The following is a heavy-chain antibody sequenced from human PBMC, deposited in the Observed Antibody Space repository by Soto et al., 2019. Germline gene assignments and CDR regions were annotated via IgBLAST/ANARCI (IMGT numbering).Heavy chain of an antibody. CDR3: ARDLIGSRRAYYFDY. CDR1: GFTFSSYS. V-gene: IGHV3-48*01. Sequence: EVQLVESGGGLVQPGGSLRLSCAASGFTFSSYSMNWVRQAPGKGLEWVSYISSSDGTIHYADSVKGRFTISRDDAKNSLELEMNSPRGEETGVYYCARDLIGSRRAYYFDYWGQGTLVTVSS. D-gene: IGHD3-9*01. CDR2: ISSSDGTI. J-gene: IGHJ4*02.